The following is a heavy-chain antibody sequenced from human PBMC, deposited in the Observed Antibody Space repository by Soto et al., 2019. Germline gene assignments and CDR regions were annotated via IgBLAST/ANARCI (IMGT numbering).Heavy chain of an antibody. J-gene: IGHJ4*02. V-gene: IGHV3-23*01. CDR2: ISGSGGNT. CDR3: AKRLTTVTTVFGC. D-gene: IGHD4-17*01. CDR1: GLTSSTYA. Sequence: PGGSLRLSCAASGLTSSTYAMSWVRQAPGKGLEWVSGISGSGGNTYYADSVKGRFTISRDNSKNMLYLQMNSRRAEDTAVYYCAKRLTTVTTVFGCCGQRPLVTVCS.